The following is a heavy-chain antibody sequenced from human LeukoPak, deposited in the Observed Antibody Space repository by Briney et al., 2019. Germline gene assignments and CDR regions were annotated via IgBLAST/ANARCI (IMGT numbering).Heavy chain of an antibody. D-gene: IGHD6-19*01. CDR1: GYTFTGYY. CDR2: INPNSGGT. Sequence: VASVKVSCKASGYTFTGYYMHWVRQAPGQGLEWMGWINPNSGGTNYAQKFQGRVTMTRDTSISTAYMELSRLRSDDTAVYYCATAVGIAVARYWAYDYWGQGTLVTVSS. CDR3: ATAVGIAVARYWAYDY. V-gene: IGHV1-2*02. J-gene: IGHJ4*02.